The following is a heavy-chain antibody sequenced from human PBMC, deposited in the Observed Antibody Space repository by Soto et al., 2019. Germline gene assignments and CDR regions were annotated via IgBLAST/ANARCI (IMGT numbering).Heavy chain of an antibody. CDR3: ASVTSITMVRGVNWFDP. CDR1: GGSFSGYY. V-gene: IGHV4-34*01. D-gene: IGHD3-10*01. Sequence: PSETLSLTCAVYGGSFSGYYWSWIRQPPGKGLEWIGEINHSGSTNYNPSLKSRVTISVDTSKNQFSLKLSSVTAADTAVYYCASVTSITMVRGVNWFDPWGQGTLVTVSS. CDR2: INHSGST. J-gene: IGHJ5*02.